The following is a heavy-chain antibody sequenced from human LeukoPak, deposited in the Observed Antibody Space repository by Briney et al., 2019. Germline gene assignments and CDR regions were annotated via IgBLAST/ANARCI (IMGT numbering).Heavy chain of an antibody. CDR3: ARVYDSSGYYYPHFDY. CDR1: GGSSGRYY. D-gene: IGHD3-22*01. J-gene: IGHJ4*02. Sequence: PSETPSLTGSVSGGSSGRYYWTLLRHPPATGLLWFGYIYYSGSTNYNPSLKSRVTISVDTSKNQFSLKLSSVTAADTAVYYCARVYDSSGYYYPHFDYWGQGTLVTVSS. CDR2: IYYSGST. V-gene: IGHV4-59*01.